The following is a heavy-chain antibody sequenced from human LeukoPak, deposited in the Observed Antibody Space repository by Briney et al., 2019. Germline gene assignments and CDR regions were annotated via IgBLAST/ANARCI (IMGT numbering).Heavy chain of an antibody. CDR3: ARDNSVMYGSGSYPFDY. D-gene: IGHD3-10*01. J-gene: IGHJ4*02. Sequence: GSLRLSCAASGFTVSSNYMSWVRQPPGKGLEWIGSIYYSGSTYYNPSLKSRVTISVDTSKNQFSLKLSSVTAADTAVYYCARDNSVMYGSGSYPFDYWGQGTLVTVSS. CDR2: IYYSGST. CDR1: GFTVSSNY. V-gene: IGHV4-39*07.